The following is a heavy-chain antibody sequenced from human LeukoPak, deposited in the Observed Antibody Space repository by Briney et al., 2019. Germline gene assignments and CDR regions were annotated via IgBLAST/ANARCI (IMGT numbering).Heavy chain of an antibody. D-gene: IGHD3-10*02. Sequence: PSETLSLTCAVYGGSFSGYYWSWIRQPPGKGLEWIGEINHSGSTNYNPSLKSRVTISVDKSKNQFSLKLSSVTAADTAVYYCARAYYYVKREGAFDIWGQGTMVTVSS. CDR2: INHSGST. CDR3: ARAYYYVKREGAFDI. V-gene: IGHV4-34*01. J-gene: IGHJ3*02. CDR1: GGSFSGYY.